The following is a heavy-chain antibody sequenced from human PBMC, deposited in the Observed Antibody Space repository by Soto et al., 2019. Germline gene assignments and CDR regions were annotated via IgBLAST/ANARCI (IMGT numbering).Heavy chain of an antibody. D-gene: IGHD3-3*01. J-gene: IGHJ4*02. CDR2: IIPIFGTA. CDR3: ARASSYDFWSRYYGIFAY. Sequence: QVQLVQSGAEVKKPGSSVKVSCKASGGTFSSYAISWVRQAPGQGLEWMGGIIPIFGTANYAQKFQGRVTITADESTSTAYMELSSLTSEDTAVYYWARASSYDFWSRYYGIFAYWGQGTLVTVSS. V-gene: IGHV1-69*01. CDR1: GGTFSSYA.